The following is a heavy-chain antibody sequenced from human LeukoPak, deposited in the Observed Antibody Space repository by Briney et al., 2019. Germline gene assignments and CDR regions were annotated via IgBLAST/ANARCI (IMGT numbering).Heavy chain of an antibody. V-gene: IGHV3-30*03. Sequence: GGSLRLSCDGSGFTASGYGFSSFAMYWVRQAPGKGLEWVAVMSYDSSTEYYADSVKGRFTISRDNSKNTLYLQMNSLRAEDTAVYYCAASEYSSSSPTDYWGQGTLVTVSS. CDR3: AASEYSSSSPTDY. J-gene: IGHJ4*02. D-gene: IGHD6-6*01. CDR1: GFTASGYGFSSFA. CDR2: MSYDSSTE.